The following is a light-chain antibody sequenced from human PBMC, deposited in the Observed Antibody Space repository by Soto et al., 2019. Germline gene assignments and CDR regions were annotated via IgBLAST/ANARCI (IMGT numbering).Light chain of an antibody. Sequence: DIQMTQSPSSLSASVGDSVTITCQASQDIGNYVNWYQQKAGKAPKLLICDAFKLDRGVPSRFSGSGSGTDFTFTISSLQAEDFATYYCQQYDNVPPNTFGQGTKLEIK. CDR3: QQYDNVPPNT. J-gene: IGKJ2*01. CDR1: QDIGNY. CDR2: DAF. V-gene: IGKV1-33*01.